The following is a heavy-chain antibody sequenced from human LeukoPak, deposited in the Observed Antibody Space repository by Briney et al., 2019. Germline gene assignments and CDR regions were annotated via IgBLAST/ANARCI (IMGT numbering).Heavy chain of an antibody. CDR1: GGTFSSYA. CDR2: IIPIFGTA. V-gene: IGHV1-69*01. Sequence: SVKVSCKASGGTFSSYAISWVRQAPGQGLEWMGGIIPIFGTANYAQKFQGRVTIAADESTSTAYMELSSLRSEDTAVCYCARWLPAAGDYFDYWGQGTLVTVSS. J-gene: IGHJ4*02. D-gene: IGHD2-2*01. CDR3: ARWLPAAGDYFDY.